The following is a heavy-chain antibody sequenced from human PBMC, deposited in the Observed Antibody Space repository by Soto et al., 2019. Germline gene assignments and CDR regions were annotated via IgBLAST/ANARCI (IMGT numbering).Heavy chain of an antibody. CDR3: ARVRVGVLWFGELNFDY. CDR1: GFTFSSYG. D-gene: IGHD3-10*01. J-gene: IGHJ4*02. CDR2: ISYDGSNK. Sequence: SLRLSCAASGFTFSSYGMHWVRQAPGKGLEWVAVISYDGSNKYYADSVKGRFTISRDNSKNTLYLQMNSLRAADTALYYCARVRVGVLWFGELNFDYWGQGTLVTVSS. V-gene: IGHV3-30*03.